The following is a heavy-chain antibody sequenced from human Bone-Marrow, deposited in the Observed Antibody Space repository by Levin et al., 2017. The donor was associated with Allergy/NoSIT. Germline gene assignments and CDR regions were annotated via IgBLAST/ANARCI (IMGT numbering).Heavy chain of an antibody. D-gene: IGHD2/OR15-2a*01. Sequence: GGSLRLSCAASGFTFGSYSMNWVRQAPGKGLEWLSYISSSSNNIYYADSVQGRFTISRDNAKKSLYLQMNSLGAEDTAVYYCARDPNSAFHYYYGMDVWGQGTTVTVSS. V-gene: IGHV3-48*01. CDR1: GFTFGSYS. CDR2: ISSSSNNI. CDR3: ARDPNSAFHYYYGMDV. J-gene: IGHJ6*02.